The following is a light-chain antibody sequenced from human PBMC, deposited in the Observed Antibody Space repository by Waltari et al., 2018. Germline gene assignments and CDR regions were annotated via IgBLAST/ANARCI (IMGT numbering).Light chain of an antibody. V-gene: IGKV3-15*01. CDR1: QSISSN. CDR3: QQYNNWPPPIT. CDR2: GAS. Sequence: EIVMTQSQAPLPVPAGERATPSSRASQSISSNLAGYQQKPGQAPRLLIYGASTTTTGIPARVSGSGSRTDFTLTISSLQSEDFAVYYCQQYNNWPPPITFGQGTRLEIK. J-gene: IGKJ5*01.